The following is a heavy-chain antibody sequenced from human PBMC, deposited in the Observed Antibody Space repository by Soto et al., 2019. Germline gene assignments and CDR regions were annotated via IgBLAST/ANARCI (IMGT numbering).Heavy chain of an antibody. CDR3: SRVGSINQRWFVP. CDR1: GGSISSGGYY. CDR2: IYYSGST. Sequence: SENLSLTCTVSGGSISSGGYYWSWIRQHPGKGLEWIGYIYYSGSTYYNPSLKSRVTISVDTSKNQFSLKLSSVTAADTAVYYCSRVGSINQRWFVPRGQGILVTVSS. D-gene: IGHD3-10*01. J-gene: IGHJ5*02. V-gene: IGHV4-31*03.